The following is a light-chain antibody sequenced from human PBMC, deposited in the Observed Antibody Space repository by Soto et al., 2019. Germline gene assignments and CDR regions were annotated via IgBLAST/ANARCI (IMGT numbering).Light chain of an antibody. V-gene: IGKV1-12*01. CDR2: ATS. CDR1: QDLSRW. CDR3: QQANSFPHT. Sequence: DIRMTQSPSSVSASVGDRVMITRRASQDLSRWLAWYQQKAGKAPQLLIYATSTLQSGVPSRFSGSGSGTEFTLTISSLQPEDFATYYCQQANSFPHTLGGGTRVEIK. J-gene: IGKJ4*01.